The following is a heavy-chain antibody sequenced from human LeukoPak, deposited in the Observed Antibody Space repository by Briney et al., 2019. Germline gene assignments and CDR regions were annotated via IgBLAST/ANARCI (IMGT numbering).Heavy chain of an antibody. V-gene: IGHV3-23*01. CDR2: ISGGGGST. D-gene: IGHD2-21*02. CDR1: GFTFSDYA. Sequence: GGSLRPSCAVSGFTFSDYAVTWVRQAPGKGLEWVSTISGGGGSTYYADPVKGRFTISKDNSKNTLHLQMNSLRAEDTAVYYCAKTRDWYLDYWGQGTLVTVSS. CDR3: AKTRDWYLDY. J-gene: IGHJ4*02.